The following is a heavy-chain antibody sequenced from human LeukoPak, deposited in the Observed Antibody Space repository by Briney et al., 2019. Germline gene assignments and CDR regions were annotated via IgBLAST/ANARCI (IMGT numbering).Heavy chain of an antibody. CDR1: GFTFSSYA. D-gene: IGHD3-22*01. Sequence: GGSLRLSCAASGFTFSSYAMSWVRQAPGKGLEWVSAISGSGGSTYYEDSVKGRFTISRDNSKNTLYLQMNSLRAEDTAVYYCAKWDYYDSSGYYPPDAFDIWGQGTMVTVSS. J-gene: IGHJ3*02. CDR3: AKWDYYDSSGYYPPDAFDI. CDR2: ISGSGGST. V-gene: IGHV3-23*01.